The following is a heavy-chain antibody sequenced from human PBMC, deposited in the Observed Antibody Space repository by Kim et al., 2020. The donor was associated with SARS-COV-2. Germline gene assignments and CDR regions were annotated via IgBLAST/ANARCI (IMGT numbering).Heavy chain of an antibody. Sequence: GGSLRLSCAASGFTVSSNYMSWVRQAPGKGLEWVSVIYTGGSTYYAGSVKGRFTISRDTSKNTLYLQMNSLRVEDTAVYYCAREAPPNIAAAGSLDYWG. D-gene: IGHD6-13*01. CDR1: GFTVSSNY. J-gene: IGHJ4*01. CDR3: AREAPPNIAAAGSLDY. V-gene: IGHV3-53*01. CDR2: IYTGGST.